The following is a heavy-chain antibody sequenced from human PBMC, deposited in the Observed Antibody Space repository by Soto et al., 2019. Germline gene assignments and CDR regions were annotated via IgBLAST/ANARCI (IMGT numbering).Heavy chain of an antibody. CDR3: ARGNPYHDYYGSGSYYRYYYGMDV. Sequence: SETLSLTCAVYGGSFRGYYWSWIRQPPGKGLEWIGEINHSGSTNYTPSLKSRVTISVDTSKNQFSLKLSSVTAADTAVYYCARGNPYHDYYGSGSYYRYYYGMDVWGQGTTVTVSS. J-gene: IGHJ6*02. V-gene: IGHV4-34*01. CDR2: INHSGST. D-gene: IGHD3-10*01. CDR1: GGSFRGYY.